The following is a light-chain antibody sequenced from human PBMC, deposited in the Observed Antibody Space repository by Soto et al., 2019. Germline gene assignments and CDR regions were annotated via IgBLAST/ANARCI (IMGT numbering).Light chain of an antibody. CDR1: NIGSKS. J-gene: IGLJ2*01. V-gene: IGLV3-21*04. CDR2: YDS. CDR3: QVWDSSSDHVV. Sequence: SYELTQPPSVSVAPGKTARITCGGTNIGSKSVHWYQQKPGQAPVLVIYYDSDRPSGIPERFSGSNSGNTATLTISRVEAGDEGDYYCQVWDSSSDHVVFGGGTKLTVL.